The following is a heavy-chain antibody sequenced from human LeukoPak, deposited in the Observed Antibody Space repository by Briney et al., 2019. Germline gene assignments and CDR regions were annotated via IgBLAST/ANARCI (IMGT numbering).Heavy chain of an antibody. CDR2: IYHSGNT. CDR1: GYSIRRGYY. Sequence: PSETLSLTCTVSGYSIRRGYYWGWIRQPPGKEMEWIGSIYHSGNTYYNPSLKSRVIMSVDTSKNQFSLKLSSVTAADTAVYYCARGPGGAAGVYFDYWGQRTLVAVSS. J-gene: IGHJ4*02. D-gene: IGHD2-15*01. CDR3: ARGPGGAAGVYFDY. V-gene: IGHV4-38-2*02.